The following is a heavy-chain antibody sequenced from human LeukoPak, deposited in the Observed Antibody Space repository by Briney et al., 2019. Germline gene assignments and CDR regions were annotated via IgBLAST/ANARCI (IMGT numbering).Heavy chain of an antibody. CDR3: AREGGHYYYYYMDV. D-gene: IGHD2-15*01. Sequence: HPGGSLRLSCAAPGFTFSSYAISWVRQAPGKGLEWVSAISGSGGSTYYADSVKGRFTISRDNSKNTLYLQMNSLRAEDTAVYYCAREGGHYYYYYMDVWGKGTTVTISS. J-gene: IGHJ6*03. CDR2: ISGSGGST. CDR1: GFTFSSYA. V-gene: IGHV3-23*01.